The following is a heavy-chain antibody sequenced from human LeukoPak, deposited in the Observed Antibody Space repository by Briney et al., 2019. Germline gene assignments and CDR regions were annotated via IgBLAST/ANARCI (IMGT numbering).Heavy chain of an antibody. CDR2: ISSSSSTI. J-gene: IGHJ3*02. D-gene: IGHD3-3*01. V-gene: IGHV3-48*04. CDR1: GFTLSSYS. CDR3: ARDLRGAHDAFDI. Sequence: GGSLRLSCAASGFTLSSYSMNWVRQAPGKGLEWVSYISSSSSTIYYADSVKGRFTISRDNAKNSLYLQMNSLRAEDTAVYYCARDLRGAHDAFDIWGQGTMVTVSS.